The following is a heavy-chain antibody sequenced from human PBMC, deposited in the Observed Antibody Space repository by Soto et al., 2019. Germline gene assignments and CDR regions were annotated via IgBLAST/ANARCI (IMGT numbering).Heavy chain of an antibody. CDR2: IYYSGST. D-gene: IGHD1-7*01. CDR1: GGSISSYY. Sequence: QVQLQESGPGLVKPSETLSLTCTVSGGSISSYYWSWIRQPPGKGLEWIGFIYYSGSTNYNPSLKSRVTISVDTSKNKFSLKLSSVTAADTAVYYCAREKTTIGDFDYWGQGTLVTVSS. J-gene: IGHJ4*02. V-gene: IGHV4-59*12. CDR3: AREKTTIGDFDY.